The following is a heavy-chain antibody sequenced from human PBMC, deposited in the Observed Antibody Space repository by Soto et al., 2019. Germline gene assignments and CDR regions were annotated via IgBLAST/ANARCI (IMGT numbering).Heavy chain of an antibody. Sequence: ASVKVSCKTFGYTFTNYVIHWVRQAPGQGLEWMGWINAGTGNTKYSQKLQDRLTISRDTSAATAYLDLSRLASEDTAVYYCARGRASWYWDFWGHGTLVTVSS. J-gene: IGHJ4*01. CDR3: ARGRASWYWDF. CDR2: INAGTGNT. V-gene: IGHV1-3*01. CDR1: GYTFTNYV. D-gene: IGHD2-8*02.